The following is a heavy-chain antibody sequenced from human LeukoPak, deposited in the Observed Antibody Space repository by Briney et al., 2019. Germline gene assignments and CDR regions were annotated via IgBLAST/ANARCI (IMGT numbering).Heavy chain of an antibody. CDR2: IKQDGSEK. CDR1: GFTFSSYW. CDR3: ARVSSSYIYYYYYMDV. Sequence: PGGSLRLPCAASGFTFSSYWMSWVRQAPGKGLEWVANIKQDGSEKYYVDSVKGRFTISGDNAKNSLYLQMNSLRAEDTAVYYCARVSSSYIYYYYYMDVWGKGTTVTVSS. V-gene: IGHV3-7*01. J-gene: IGHJ6*03. D-gene: IGHD6-13*01.